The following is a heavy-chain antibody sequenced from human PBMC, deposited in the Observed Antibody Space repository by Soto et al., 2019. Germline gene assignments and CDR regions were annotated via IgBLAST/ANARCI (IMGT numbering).Heavy chain of an antibody. V-gene: IGHV4-61*01. CDR3: ARGATGTQHAY. CDR1: GVSVSSGSFY. CDR2: ISYSGTT. J-gene: IGHJ4*02. D-gene: IGHD1-1*01. Sequence: NPSETLSLACTVSGVSVSSGSFYWAWIRQPPGKGLEWIGFISYSGTTNYNPSLKSRVTISVDTSRSQISLMVSSLTAADTALYYYARGATGTQHAYWARGTLDPVSA.